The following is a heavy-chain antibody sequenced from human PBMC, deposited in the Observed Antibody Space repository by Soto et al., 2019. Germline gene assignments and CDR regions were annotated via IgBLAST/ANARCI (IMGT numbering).Heavy chain of an antibody. Sequence: QVQVVQSGAEVKKPGSSVKVSCKASGGSFSNYGISWVRQAPGQGLEWMGGIIPVFGTPHYAQKFQDRVTTTAXEATXTXDMEVSSLTSEDTAVYYCARGDATKIIVTTYYGLDVWGQGTTVTVSS. CDR3: ARGDATKIIVTTYYGLDV. CDR1: GGSFSNYG. J-gene: IGHJ6*02. D-gene: IGHD3-22*01. CDR2: IIPVFGTP. V-gene: IGHV1-69*12.